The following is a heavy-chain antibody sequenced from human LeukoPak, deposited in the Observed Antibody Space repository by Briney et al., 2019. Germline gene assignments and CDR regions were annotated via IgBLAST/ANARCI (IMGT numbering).Heavy chain of an antibody. D-gene: IGHD3-22*01. Sequence: SETLSLTCTVSGGSISSYYWRWIRQPPGKGLEWIGYIYYSGSTNYNPSLKSRVTISVDTSKNQFSLKLSSVTAADTAVYYCARPLITHDAFDIWGQGTMITVSS. CDR1: GGSISSYY. V-gene: IGHV4-59*08. CDR2: IYYSGST. J-gene: IGHJ3*02. CDR3: ARPLITHDAFDI.